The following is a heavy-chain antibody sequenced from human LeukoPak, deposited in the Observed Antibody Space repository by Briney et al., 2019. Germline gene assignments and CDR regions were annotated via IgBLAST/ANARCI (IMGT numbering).Heavy chain of an antibody. V-gene: IGHV4-34*01. CDR1: GGSFSGYY. D-gene: IGHD3-3*01. CDR3: ARLPSRNTILGVF. Sequence: SETLSLTCAVYGGSFSGYYWSWIRQPPGKGLEWIGEINHSGSTNYNPSLKSRVTISVDTSKNQFSLKLSSVTAADTAVYYCARLPSRNTILGVFWGQGTLVTVSS. CDR2: INHSGST. J-gene: IGHJ4*02.